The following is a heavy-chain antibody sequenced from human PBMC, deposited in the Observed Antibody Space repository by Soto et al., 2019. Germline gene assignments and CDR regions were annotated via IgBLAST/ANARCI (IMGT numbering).Heavy chain of an antibody. J-gene: IGHJ4*02. CDR1: GGSISSGDYY. Sequence: NPSETLSLTCTVSGGSISSGDYYWSWIRQPPGKGLEWIGYIYYSGSTYYNPSLKSRVTISVDTSKNQFSLKLSSVTAADTAVYYCARSHTVTTSWGYLPEVGPPDYWGQGTLVTVSS. CDR3: ARSHTVTTSWGYLPEVGPPDY. V-gene: IGHV4-30-4*01. CDR2: IYYSGST. D-gene: IGHD4-4*01.